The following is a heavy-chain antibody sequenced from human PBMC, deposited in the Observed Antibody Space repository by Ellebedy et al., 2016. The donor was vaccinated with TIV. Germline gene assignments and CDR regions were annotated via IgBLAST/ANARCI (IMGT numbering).Heavy chain of an antibody. J-gene: IGHJ4*02. V-gene: IGHV5-51*01. CDR2: IHPGDSDT. Sequence: GGSLRLSXTGPGYSFSSHWIAWVRQMPGKGLEWMGLIHPGDSDTKYSPSFQGQVTISVDKSISTAYLQWDSLKPSDTAIYFCARGAGLNDFDYWGQGTLVTVTS. CDR1: GYSFSSHW. CDR3: ARGAGLNDFDY.